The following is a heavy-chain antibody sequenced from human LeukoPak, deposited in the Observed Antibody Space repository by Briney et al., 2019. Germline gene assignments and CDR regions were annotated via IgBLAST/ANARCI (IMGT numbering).Heavy chain of an antibody. CDR1: GGSISSDSYY. Sequence: SETLSLTCTVSGGSISSDSYYWGWIRQPAGKGLEWIGRIYTSGSTNYNPSLKSRVTISVDTSKNQFSLKLSSVTAADTAVYYCARDDCSSTSCSQGRWFDPWGQGTLVTVSS. D-gene: IGHD2-2*01. J-gene: IGHJ5*02. CDR3: ARDDCSSTSCSQGRWFDP. V-gene: IGHV4-61*02. CDR2: IYTSGST.